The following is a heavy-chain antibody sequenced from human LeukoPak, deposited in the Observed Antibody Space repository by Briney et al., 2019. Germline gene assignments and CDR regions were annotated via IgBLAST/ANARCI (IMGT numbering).Heavy chain of an antibody. V-gene: IGHV4-4*07. CDR2: MYNSDSP. D-gene: IGHD6-19*01. Sequence: PSETLSPTCTVSGASISSYYWTWIRQPAGKGLEWIGRMYNSDSPNYNPSLKSRFTMSVDTSKNQVSLRLTSVTAADTAVYYCARESAVAGITALDYWGQGTLATVSS. CDR1: GASISSYY. CDR3: ARESAVAGITALDY. J-gene: IGHJ4*02.